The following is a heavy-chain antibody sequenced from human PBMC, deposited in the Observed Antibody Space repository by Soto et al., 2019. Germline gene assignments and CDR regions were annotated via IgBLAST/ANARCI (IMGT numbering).Heavy chain of an antibody. V-gene: IGHV3-30*18. J-gene: IGHJ4*02. CDR1: GFTLSRHG. D-gene: IGHD5-18*01. CDR2: ISYDTTND. CDR3: AKDPGGYSYGYDVDY. Sequence: GGSLRLSCAASGFTLSRHGMHWVRQAPGKGLEWVATISYDTTNDNYAECVKARFTISRDNSKNTLYLKMDSEKLEDTAVDYCAKDPGGYSYGYDVDYWGQGTLVTVSS.